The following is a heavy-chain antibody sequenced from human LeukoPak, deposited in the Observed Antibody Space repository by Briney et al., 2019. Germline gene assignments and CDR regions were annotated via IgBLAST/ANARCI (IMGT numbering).Heavy chain of an antibody. CDR1: GYTFTSYD. D-gene: IGHD3-10*01. V-gene: IGHV1-8*01. J-gene: IGHJ6*03. CDR2: MNHNSGNT. CDR3: ARAGLLWFGELLHYYYMDV. Sequence: ASVKVSCKASGYTFTSYDINWVRQATGQGLEWMGWMNHNSGNTGYAQKFQGRVTMTRNTSISTAYMELSSLRSEDTAVYYCARAGLLWFGELLHYYYMDVWGKGTTVTVSS.